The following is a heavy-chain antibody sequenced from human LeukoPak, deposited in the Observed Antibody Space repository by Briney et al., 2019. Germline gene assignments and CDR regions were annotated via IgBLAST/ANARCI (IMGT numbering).Heavy chain of an antibody. CDR2: IYNGGTT. CDR1: GFTFNNYA. V-gene: IGHV3-66*02. J-gene: IGHJ4*02. Sequence: GGSLRLSCAASGFTFNNYAMNWVRQTPGKGLEWVSVIYNGGTTYYADSVKGRFTISRDNSKSTLFVYLQMNSLRTDDTAVYYCAGGGEAARSLHYWGQGTLVTVSS. D-gene: IGHD6-6*01. CDR3: AGGGEAARSLHY.